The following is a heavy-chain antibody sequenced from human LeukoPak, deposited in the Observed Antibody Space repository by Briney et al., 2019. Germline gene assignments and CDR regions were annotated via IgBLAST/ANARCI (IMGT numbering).Heavy chain of an antibody. CDR3: ARKGGVVGATSSGAFDI. Sequence: SETLSLTCTVCSGSISSGGYYLSWIRQHPGKGLERIVYIYYSGSTYYNPSLKSRVTISVDTSKNQFSLKLSSVTAADTAVYYCARKGGVVGATSSGAFDIWGQGTMVTVSS. V-gene: IGHV4-31*03. J-gene: IGHJ3*02. D-gene: IGHD1-26*01. CDR2: IYYSGST. CDR1: SGSISSGGYY.